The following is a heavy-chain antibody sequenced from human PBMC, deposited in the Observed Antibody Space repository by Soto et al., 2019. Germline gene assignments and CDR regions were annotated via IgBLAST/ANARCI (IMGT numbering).Heavy chain of an antibody. CDR3: AKCPSALRFLEWSPYGYYYYMDV. V-gene: IGHV3-23*01. Sequence: PGGSLRLSCAASGFTFSSYAMSWVRQAPGKGLEWVSAISGSGGSTYYADSVKGRFTISRDNSKNTLYLQMNSLRAEDTAVYYCAKCPSALRFLEWSPYGYYYYMDVWGKGTTVTVS. D-gene: IGHD3-3*01. CDR1: GFTFSSYA. CDR2: ISGSGGST. J-gene: IGHJ6*03.